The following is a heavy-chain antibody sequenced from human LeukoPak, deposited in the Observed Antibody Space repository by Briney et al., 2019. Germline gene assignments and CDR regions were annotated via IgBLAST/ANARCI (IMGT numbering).Heavy chain of an antibody. J-gene: IGHJ4*02. CDR1: GASISSGAYY. Sequence: PSETLSLTCTVSGASISSGAYYWSWVRQPPGKGLEWIGYMYYRGSTNYNPSLKSRVIISVDAANNQFSLKLSSVTSADTAVYYCARFPPGIAVAGHNDYWGQGTLVTVSS. CDR3: ARFPPGIAVAGHNDY. V-gene: IGHV4-61*08. D-gene: IGHD6-19*01. CDR2: MYYRGST.